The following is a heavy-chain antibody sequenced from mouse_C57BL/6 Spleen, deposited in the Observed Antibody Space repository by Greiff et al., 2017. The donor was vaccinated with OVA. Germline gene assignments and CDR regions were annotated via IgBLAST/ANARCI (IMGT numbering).Heavy chain of an antibody. CDR1: GYTFTSYG. CDR3: ARGTTTVVRNFDV. J-gene: IGHJ1*03. CDR2: IYPRSGNT. Sequence: VKLLESGAELARPGASVKLSCKASGYTFTSYGISWVKQRTGQGLEWIGEIYPRSGNTYYNEKFKGKATLTADKSSSTAYMELRSLTSEDSAVYFCARGTTTVVRNFDVWGTGTTVTVSS. D-gene: IGHD1-1*01. V-gene: IGHV1-81*01.